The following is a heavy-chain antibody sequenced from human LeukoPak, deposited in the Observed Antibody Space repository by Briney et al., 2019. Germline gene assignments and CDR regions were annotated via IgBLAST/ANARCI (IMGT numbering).Heavy chain of an antibody. Sequence: GASVKVSCKASGFTFTSSAVQWVRQARGQRLEWIGWIVVGSGNTNYAQKLQGRVTMTSDTSTSTVYMELRSLKSEDTAVYYCARRVGATPFDLWGQGTLVTVSS. D-gene: IGHD1-26*01. V-gene: IGHV1-58*01. CDR2: IVVGSGNT. J-gene: IGHJ4*02. CDR1: GFTFTSSA. CDR3: ARRVGATPFDL.